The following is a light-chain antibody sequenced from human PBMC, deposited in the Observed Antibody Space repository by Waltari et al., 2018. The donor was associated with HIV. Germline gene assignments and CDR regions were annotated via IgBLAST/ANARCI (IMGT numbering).Light chain of an antibody. CDR3: AAWDDSLSGWV. V-gene: IGLV1-47*01. Sequence: QSMLTQPPSASGTPGQRVTISCSGSSSNIGSNYVYWYQQVPGTAPTLLIYRNKQRPSGSPDRFSGSKSGTAASLAISGLRSEDEADYYCAAWDDSLSGWVFGGGTKLTVL. J-gene: IGLJ3*02. CDR2: RNK. CDR1: SSNIGSNY.